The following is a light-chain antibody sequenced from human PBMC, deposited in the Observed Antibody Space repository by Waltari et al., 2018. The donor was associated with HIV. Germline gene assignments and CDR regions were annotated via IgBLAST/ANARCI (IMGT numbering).Light chain of an antibody. J-gene: IGKJ3*01. CDR3: QQYHSFPYT. V-gene: IGKV1-8*01. CDR1: ESIGTY. Sequence: IQMAQFPAYLSASTAQKVTITCRANESIGTYLAWYQQKPGKVPQLLLFAASSMQTGVPSRFSGSGSGTEFTLTISWLESDDFATYYCQQYHSFPYTFGHGTTVD. CDR2: AAS.